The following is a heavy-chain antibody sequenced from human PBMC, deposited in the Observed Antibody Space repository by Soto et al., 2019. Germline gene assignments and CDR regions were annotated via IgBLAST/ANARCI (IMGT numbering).Heavy chain of an antibody. J-gene: IGHJ4*02. CDR1: GFTFSSYE. D-gene: IGHD3-22*01. CDR2: ISSSGSTI. V-gene: IGHV3-48*03. Sequence: GGSLRLSCAASGFTFSSYEMNWVRQAPGKGLEWVSYISSSGSTIYYADSVKGRFTISRDNAKNSLYLQMNSLRAEDTAVYYCARDPSDSSGYYFFDYWGQGTLVTVSS. CDR3: ARDPSDSSGYYFFDY.